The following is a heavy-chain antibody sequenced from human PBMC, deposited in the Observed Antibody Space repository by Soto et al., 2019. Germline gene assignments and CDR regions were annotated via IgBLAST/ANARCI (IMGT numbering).Heavy chain of an antibody. CDR3: ARNDFRYGSFISHGTAATETLSLAPSVTLFIFGDPVPHLRCL. V-gene: IGHV4-59*01. CDR2: IYYSGST. J-gene: IGHJ2*01. Sequence: SETLSLTCTVSGGSISSYYWSWIRQPPGKGLEWIGYIYYSGSTNYNPSLKSRVTISVDTSKNQFSLKLSSVTAADTAVYYCARNDFRYGSFISHGTAATETLSLAPSVTLFIFGDPVPHLRCLW. D-gene: IGHD3-10*01. CDR1: GGSISSYY.